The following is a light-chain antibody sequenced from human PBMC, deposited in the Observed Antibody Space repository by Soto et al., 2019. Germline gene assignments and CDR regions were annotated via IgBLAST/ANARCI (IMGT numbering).Light chain of an antibody. CDR3: QQSYSVSFA. CDR2: AAS. Sequence: DIQMTQSPSSLSASIGERVTITCRARQSINNYLNWYQRKPAKAPKLLISAASSLESGLPSRFSGSGSGTDFTLTISSLQPEDVATYYCQQSYSVSFAFGPGPKVDIK. CDR1: QSINNY. J-gene: IGKJ3*01. V-gene: IGKV1-39*01.